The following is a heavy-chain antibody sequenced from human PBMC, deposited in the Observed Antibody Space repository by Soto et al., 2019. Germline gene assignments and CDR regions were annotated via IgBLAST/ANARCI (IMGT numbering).Heavy chain of an antibody. Sequence: PGGSLRLSCAASGFTVSSKYMSWVRQAPGKGLEWVSLIQSGGPTYYADSVKGRFTISRDTSENTVHLQMDSLRAEDTAVYYCARDDVFCDGGRCYGVLLDVWGKGTTVTGSS. CDR1: GFTVSSKY. CDR2: IQSGGPT. CDR3: ARDDVFCDGGRCYGVLLDV. J-gene: IGHJ6*04. D-gene: IGHD2-15*01. V-gene: IGHV3-66*01.